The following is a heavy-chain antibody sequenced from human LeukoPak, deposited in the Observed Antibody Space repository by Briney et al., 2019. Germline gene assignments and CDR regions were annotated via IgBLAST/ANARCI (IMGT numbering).Heavy chain of an antibody. J-gene: IGHJ6*02. CDR2: MNPNSGNT. V-gene: IGHV1-8*02. D-gene: IGHD4-17*01. CDR1: GYTFTSYD. CDR3: AKDGDADYGMDV. Sequence: ASVKVSFKASGYTFTSYDINWVRQATGQGLEWMGWMNPNSGNTGYAQKFQGRVTMTRNTSISTAYMELSRLRSEVTAVYYWAKDGDADYGMDVWGQGTTVTVSS.